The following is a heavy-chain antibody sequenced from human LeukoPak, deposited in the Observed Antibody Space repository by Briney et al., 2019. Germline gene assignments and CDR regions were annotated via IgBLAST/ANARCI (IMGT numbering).Heavy chain of an antibody. CDR2: ISSSSSYI. CDR3: ARDLGYSYGWKYYYGMDV. V-gene: IGHV3-21*01. J-gene: IGHJ6*02. Sequence: PGGSLRLSCAASGFTFSSYSMNWVRQAPGKGLEWVSSISSSSSYIYYADSVKGRFTISRDNAKNSLYLQMNSLRAEDTAVYYCARDLGYSYGWKYYYGMDVWGQGTTVTVSS. CDR1: GFTFSSYS. D-gene: IGHD5-18*01.